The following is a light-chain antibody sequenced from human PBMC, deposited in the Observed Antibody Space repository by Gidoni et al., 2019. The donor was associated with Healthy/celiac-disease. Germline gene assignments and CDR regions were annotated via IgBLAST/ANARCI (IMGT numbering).Light chain of an antibody. Sequence: IVLTQSPATLSLSPGERATLSCRASQSVSSYLALYQQKPGQAPRPLIYDAANRDTGIPATFSFSGCGTDFTLTISSRGPEDYAVYFYQRRRSWHRQLTFGGGTKVEIK. J-gene: IGKJ4*01. CDR2: DAA. CDR1: QSVSSY. CDR3: QRRRSWHRQLT. V-gene: IGKV3-11*01.